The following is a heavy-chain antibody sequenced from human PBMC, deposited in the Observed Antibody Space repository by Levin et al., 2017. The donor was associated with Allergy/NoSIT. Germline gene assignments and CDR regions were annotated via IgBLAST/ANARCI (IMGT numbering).Heavy chain of an antibody. CDR1: GDSISSTSW. CDR2: IYHDGTT. V-gene: IGHV4-4*02. CDR3: ARVAVAGGFYFDH. J-gene: IGHJ4*02. Sequence: MSSETLSLTCAVSGDSISSTSWWSWVRQAPGQGLEWIGEIYHDGTTHHNPSLKSRVTMSVDKSKNHFSLNVDSVTAADTAVYFCARVAVAGGFYFDHWGQGTLVSVSS. D-gene: IGHD6-19*01.